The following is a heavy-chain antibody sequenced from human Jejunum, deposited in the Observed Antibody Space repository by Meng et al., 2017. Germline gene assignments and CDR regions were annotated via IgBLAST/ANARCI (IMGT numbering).Heavy chain of an antibody. CDR1: GFIFTANW. CDR2: IKEDGGEN. J-gene: IGHJ4*02. CDR3: ASIRQGYSYFDY. V-gene: IGHV3-7*01. D-gene: IGHD5-18*01. Sequence: GESLKISCAASGFIFTANWMTWVRQAPGKGLEWVANIKEDGGENYCVDSVKGRFTISRDNAKSSLYLQMNSLRVEDTAVYYCASIRQGYSYFDYWGQGALVTVSS.